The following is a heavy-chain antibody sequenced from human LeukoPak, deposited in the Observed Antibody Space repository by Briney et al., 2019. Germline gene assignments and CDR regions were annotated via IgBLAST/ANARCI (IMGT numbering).Heavy chain of an antibody. CDR3: ARAGRSTSLSYFDY. Sequence: PSETLSLTCTVSGGSISSSSYYWGWIRQPPGKGLEWIGSIYYSGSTYYNPSLKSRVTISVDTSKNQFSLKLSSVTAADTAVYYCARAGRSTSLSYFDYWGQGTLVTVSS. CDR1: GGSISSSSYY. CDR2: IYYSGST. D-gene: IGHD2-2*01. J-gene: IGHJ4*02. V-gene: IGHV4-39*07.